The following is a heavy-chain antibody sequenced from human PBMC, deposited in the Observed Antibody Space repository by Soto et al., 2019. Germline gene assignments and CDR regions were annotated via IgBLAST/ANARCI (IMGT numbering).Heavy chain of an antibody. CDR3: ARATAASRNAFDI. Sequence: EVQLVVSGGGLVQPGGSLRLSCAASGFSFRSYSMNWVRQAPGKGLEWVSYISSISSTIYYADSVKDRFTISRDNAKKSLYLQMNSLRAEDTAVYYCARATAASRNAFDIWGQGTMVTVSS. J-gene: IGHJ3*02. V-gene: IGHV3-48*01. CDR1: GFSFRSYS. D-gene: IGHD5-18*01. CDR2: ISSISSTI.